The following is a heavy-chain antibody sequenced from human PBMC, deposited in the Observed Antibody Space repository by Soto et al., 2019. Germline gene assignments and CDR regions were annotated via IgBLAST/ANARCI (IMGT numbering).Heavy chain of an antibody. CDR3: ARVGLGYSSSSGGMDV. CDR1: GFTFSSYG. V-gene: IGHV3-33*01. Sequence: QVQLVESGGGVVQPGRSLRLSCAASGFTFSSYGMHWVRQAPGKGLEWVAVIWYDGSNKYYADSVKGRFTISRDNSKNTLYLQMNSLRAEDTAVYYCARVGLGYSSSSGGMDVWGQGTTVPVSS. D-gene: IGHD6-6*01. J-gene: IGHJ6*02. CDR2: IWYDGSNK.